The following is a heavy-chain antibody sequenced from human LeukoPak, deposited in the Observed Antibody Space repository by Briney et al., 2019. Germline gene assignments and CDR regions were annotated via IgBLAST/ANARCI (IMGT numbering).Heavy chain of an antibody. D-gene: IGHD5-12*01. V-gene: IGHV6-1*01. Sequence: SQTLSLTCAISGDSVSTNSAAWNWIRQSPSRGLVWLERTYYRSKWYNDYAVSVKSRITINPDTSKNQFSLQLNSVTPEDTAVYYCARDKGGSGYDHRDSWGQGTLVTVSS. J-gene: IGHJ4*02. CDR1: GDSVSTNSAA. CDR3: ARDKGGSGYDHRDS. CDR2: TYYRSKWYN.